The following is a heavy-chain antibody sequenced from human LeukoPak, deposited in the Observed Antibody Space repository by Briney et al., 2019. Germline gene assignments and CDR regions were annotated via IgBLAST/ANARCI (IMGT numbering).Heavy chain of an antibody. J-gene: IGHJ4*02. D-gene: IGHD2-21*02. CDR2: INPNSGGT. Sequence: ASVKVSCKASGYTFTGYYMHWVRQAPGQGLEWMGWINPNSGGTDYAQKFQGRVTMTRDTSISTACMELSRLRSDDTAVYYCARGGGAYCGGDCYFADDYWGQGTLVTVSS. CDR3: ARGGGAYCGGDCYFADDY. V-gene: IGHV1-2*02. CDR1: GYTFTGYY.